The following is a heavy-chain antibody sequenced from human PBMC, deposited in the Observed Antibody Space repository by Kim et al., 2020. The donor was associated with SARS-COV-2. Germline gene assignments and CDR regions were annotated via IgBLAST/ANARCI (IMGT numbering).Heavy chain of an antibody. CDR2: K. CDR3: ARGGRSYYAY. J-gene: IGHJ4*02. V-gene: IGHV3-7*03. Sequence: KNLWYSVKGRFTISSDTAKHSVYLQMNRLRAEDTAVYYCARGGRSYYAYWGQGTLVTVSS. D-gene: IGHD1-26*01.